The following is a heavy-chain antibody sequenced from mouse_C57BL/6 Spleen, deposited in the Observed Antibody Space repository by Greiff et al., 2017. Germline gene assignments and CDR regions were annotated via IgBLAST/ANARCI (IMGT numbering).Heavy chain of an antibody. J-gene: IGHJ2*01. CDR1: GFTFSDYY. Sequence: EVKLMESEGGLVQPGSSMKLSCTASGFTFSDYYMAWVRQVPEKGLEWVANINYDGSSTYYLDSLKSRFIISRDNAKNILYLQMSSLKSEDTATYYCARDRYYYDDGFDYWGQGTTLTVSS. CDR3: ARDRYYYDDGFDY. V-gene: IGHV5-16*01. D-gene: IGHD2-4*01. CDR2: INYDGSST.